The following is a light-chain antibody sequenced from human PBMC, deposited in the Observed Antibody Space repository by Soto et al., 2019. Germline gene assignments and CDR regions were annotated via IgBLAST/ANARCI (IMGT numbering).Light chain of an antibody. Sequence: QSVLTQPPSVSGAPGQRVTIPCTGSSSNIGAGYDVHWYKQLPGTAPKLLIFGNNNRPSGVPDRFSGSKFGPSASLAITGLQDDDEADYYCQSYDRSLSGTVLGGGTKVTVL. V-gene: IGLV1-40*01. J-gene: IGLJ3*02. CDR2: GNN. CDR1: SSNIGAGYD. CDR3: QSYDRSLSGTV.